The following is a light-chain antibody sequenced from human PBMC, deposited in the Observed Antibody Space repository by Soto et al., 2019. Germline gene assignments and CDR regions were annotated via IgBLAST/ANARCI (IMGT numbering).Light chain of an antibody. V-gene: IGLV2-14*01. Sequence: QSALTQPASVSGSPGQSITISCTGTSSDVGAFNYVSWYQQRPGKAPKLMIYEVSDRPSGVSNRFSGSKSGNTASLTISGLQAEDEADYYCSSYTSSTTAYVFGTRTKVTVL. CDR1: SSDVGAFNY. CDR2: EVS. CDR3: SSYTSSTTAYV. J-gene: IGLJ1*01.